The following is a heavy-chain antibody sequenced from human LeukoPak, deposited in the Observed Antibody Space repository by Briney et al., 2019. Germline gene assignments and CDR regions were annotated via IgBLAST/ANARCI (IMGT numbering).Heavy chain of an antibody. V-gene: IGHV4-39*07. J-gene: IGHJ6*03. CDR3: ARHTAARPFYYYYYMDV. D-gene: IGHD6-6*01. Sequence: SETLSLTCTVSGGSISSSSYYWGWIRQPPGKGLEWIGSIYYSGSTYYNPSLKSRVTISVDTSKNQFSLKLSSVTAADTAMYYCARHTAARPFYYYYYMDVWGKGTMVTVSS. CDR2: IYYSGST. CDR1: GGSISSSSYY.